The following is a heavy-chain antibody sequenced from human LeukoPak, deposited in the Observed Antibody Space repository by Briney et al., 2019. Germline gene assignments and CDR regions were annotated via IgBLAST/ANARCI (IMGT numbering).Heavy chain of an antibody. CDR1: GYTFTGYY. Sequence: ASVKVSCKASGYTFTGYYMHWVRQAPGQGLEWMGWINPNSGGTNYAQKFQGRVTMTRDTSISTAYMELGRLRSDDTAVYYCARASPAYDILTGFDYWGQGTLVTVSS. D-gene: IGHD3-9*01. CDR3: ARASPAYDILTGFDY. V-gene: IGHV1-2*02. J-gene: IGHJ4*02. CDR2: INPNSGGT.